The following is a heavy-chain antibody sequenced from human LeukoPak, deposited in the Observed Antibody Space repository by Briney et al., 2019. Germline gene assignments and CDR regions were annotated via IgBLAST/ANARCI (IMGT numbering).Heavy chain of an antibody. CDR3: ARLQGDSTAVLDY. Sequence: SETLSLTCTVSGGSISGSYWSWIRQPPGKGLEWVAYIYYSGGTNYNPSLKSRVTISVDTSKNQFSLRLTSVTAADTAVYYCARLQGDSTAVLDYWGRGTLVSVSS. CDR2: IYYSGGT. V-gene: IGHV4-59*13. J-gene: IGHJ4*02. CDR1: GGSISGSY. D-gene: IGHD2-21*01.